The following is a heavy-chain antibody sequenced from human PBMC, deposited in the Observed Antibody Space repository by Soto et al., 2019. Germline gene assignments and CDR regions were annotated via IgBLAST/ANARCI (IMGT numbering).Heavy chain of an antibody. V-gene: IGHV3-53*01. D-gene: IGHD3-16*01. CDR1: GFTVSSNY. J-gene: IGHJ4*02. CDR2: IYSGGST. Sequence: GGSLRLSCAASGFTVSSNYMSWVRQAPGKGLEWVSVIYSGGSTYYADSVKGRFTISRDNSKNTLYLQMNSLRAEDTAVYYCARTTYVWGSYKYFDYWGQGTPVTVSS. CDR3: ARTTYVWGSYKYFDY.